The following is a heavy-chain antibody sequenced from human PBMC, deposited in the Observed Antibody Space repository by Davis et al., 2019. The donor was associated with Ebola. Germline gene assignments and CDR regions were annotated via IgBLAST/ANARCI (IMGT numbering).Heavy chain of an antibody. D-gene: IGHD6-13*01. CDR2: ISSRSTFI. CDR1: GFTFSDYY. Sequence: PGGSLRLSCEASGFTFSDYYMIWIRQNSAKGLEWVAYISSRSTFIDYADSVKGRFTISRDNAKNSLHLQMNSLRADDTGVYYCARGGSSSNSKFDPWGQGTPVTVSS. V-gene: IGHV3-11*06. J-gene: IGHJ5*02. CDR3: ARGGSSSNSKFDP.